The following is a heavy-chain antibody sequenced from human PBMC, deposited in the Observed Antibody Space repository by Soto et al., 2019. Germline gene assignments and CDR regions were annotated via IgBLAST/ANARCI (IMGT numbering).Heavy chain of an antibody. V-gene: IGHV3-23*01. CDR1: GFIFSNYA. CDR3: ARRAGGAVVWYYDL. Sequence: EEQLLESGGGVVQRGGSLRLSCAASGFIFSNYAMTWVRQAPGKGLEWVSRIMGRGGSTYYADSVKGRLTMSRDNSKNTLYLQMNSLSAEDTAIYYCARRAGGAVVWYYDLWGRGTLVTV. CDR2: IMGRGGST. D-gene: IGHD2-21*01. J-gene: IGHJ2*01.